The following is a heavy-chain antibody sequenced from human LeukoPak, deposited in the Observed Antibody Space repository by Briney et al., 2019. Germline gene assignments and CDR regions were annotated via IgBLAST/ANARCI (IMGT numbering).Heavy chain of an antibody. CDR2: IYSGGST. Sequence: GRSLRLSCAASGFTVSSNYMSWVRQAPGKGLEWVSVIYSGGSTYYADSVKGRFAISRDNSKNTLYLQMNSLRAEDTAVYYCAKVAAAGTPPPDYWGQGTLVTVSS. D-gene: IGHD6-13*01. J-gene: IGHJ4*02. V-gene: IGHV3-53*05. CDR1: GFTVSSNY. CDR3: AKVAAAGTPPPDY.